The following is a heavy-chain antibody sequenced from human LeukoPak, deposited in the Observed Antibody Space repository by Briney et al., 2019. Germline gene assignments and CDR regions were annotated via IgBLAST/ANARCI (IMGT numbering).Heavy chain of an antibody. CDR2: IIPIFGTA. Sequence: AASVKVSCKASGGTFSSYAISWVRQAPGQGLEWMGGIIPIFGTANYAQKFQGRVTITTDESTSTAYMELSSLRSEDTAVYYCARSGSYSFLGYFDYWAQGTLVTVSS. V-gene: IGHV1-69*05. J-gene: IGHJ4*02. CDR3: ARSGSYSFLGYFDY. CDR1: GGTFSSYA. D-gene: IGHD1-26*01.